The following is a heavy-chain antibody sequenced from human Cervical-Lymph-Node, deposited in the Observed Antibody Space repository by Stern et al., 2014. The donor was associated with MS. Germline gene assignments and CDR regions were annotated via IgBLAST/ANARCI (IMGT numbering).Heavy chain of an antibody. CDR1: GTTFTNFG. J-gene: IGHJ6*02. CDR3: ARDNDDNGMDV. V-gene: IGHV1-69*06. D-gene: IGHD1-1*01. CDR2: VIPLFGTS. Sequence: QVQLVQSGAEVKKPGSSVKVSCKASGTTFTNFGFSWVRQAPGQGLDWMGGVIPLFGTSHYARNFQGRVTITADISTNTTYLELTSLRFEDTAVYYCARDNDDNGMDVWGQGTTVSVSS.